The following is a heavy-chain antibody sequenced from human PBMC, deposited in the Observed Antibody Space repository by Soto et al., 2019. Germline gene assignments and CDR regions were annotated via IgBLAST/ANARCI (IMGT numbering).Heavy chain of an antibody. CDR2: ISFSGDFT. J-gene: IGHJ4*02. V-gene: IGHV3-23*01. CDR1: GFTFNTHA. Sequence: GGSLRLSCAASGFTFNTHAMNWVRQGPGKGLEWVAAISFSGDFTFYADSVKGRFLIFRDNSKDTVFLHMNSLRAEDTAVYYCTKESERSISYFDYWGQGALVTVSS. CDR3: TKESERSISYFDY.